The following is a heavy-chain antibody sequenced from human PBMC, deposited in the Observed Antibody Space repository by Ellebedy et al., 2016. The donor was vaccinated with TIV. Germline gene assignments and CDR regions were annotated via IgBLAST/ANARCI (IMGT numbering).Heavy chain of an antibody. Sequence: ASVKVSCKASGGTFSSYGINWVRQAPGQGLEWMGRIIPILGRPDYAQSFLGRVTINADKSTGTPYLELRSLRSEDTAVYYCATDSRYSYGYRFNFWGQGTLVTVSS. V-gene: IGHV1-69*04. CDR2: IIPILGRP. CDR1: GGTFSSYG. J-gene: IGHJ4*02. CDR3: ATDSRYSYGYRFNF. D-gene: IGHD5-18*01.